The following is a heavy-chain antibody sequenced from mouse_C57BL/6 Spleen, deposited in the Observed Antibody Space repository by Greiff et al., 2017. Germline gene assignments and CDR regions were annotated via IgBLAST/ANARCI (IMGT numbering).Heavy chain of an antibody. CDR3: ARVCSSGLPY. CDR2: INPSNGGT. J-gene: IGHJ4*01. D-gene: IGHD3-2*02. Sequence: QVQLQQPGTELVKPGASVKLSCKASGYTFTSYWMHWVKQRPGQGLEWIGNINPSNGGTNYNEKFKSKATLTDKSSSTASMQLSSLSSDDSAVYYCARVCSSGLPYWGQGTSVTVSS. CDR1: GYTFTSYW. V-gene: IGHV1-53*01.